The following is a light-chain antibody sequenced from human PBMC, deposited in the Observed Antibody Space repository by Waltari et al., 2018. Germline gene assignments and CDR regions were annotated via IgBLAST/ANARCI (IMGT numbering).Light chain of an antibody. V-gene: IGLV2-23*02. J-gene: IGLJ3*02. CDR2: DVS. CDR1: SSDVGGYNY. CDR3: CSYAGSSTWV. Sequence: QSALTQPASVSGSPGQSITISCTGTSSDVGGYNYVSWYQQHPGKAPKRMIYDVSKRPSGVSNRFSGSKSGNTAALTSSGLQAEDEADYYCCSYAGSSTWVFGGGTKLTVL.